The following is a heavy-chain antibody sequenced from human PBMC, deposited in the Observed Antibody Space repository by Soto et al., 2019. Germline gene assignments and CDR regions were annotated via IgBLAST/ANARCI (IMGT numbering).Heavy chain of an antibody. D-gene: IGHD3-3*01. CDR3: ARGLERDDAFDI. CDR1: GGSISSGGYC. V-gene: IGHV4-31*03. J-gene: IGHJ3*02. CDR2: IYYSGST. Sequence: TLSLTCTVSGGSISSGGYCWSWIRQHPGKGLEWIGYIYYSGSTYYNPSLKSRVTISVDTSKNQFSLKLSSVTAADTAVYYCARGLERDDAFDIWGQGTMVTVSS.